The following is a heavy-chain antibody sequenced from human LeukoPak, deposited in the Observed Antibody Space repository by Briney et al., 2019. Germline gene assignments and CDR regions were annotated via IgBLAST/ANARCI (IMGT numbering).Heavy chain of an antibody. D-gene: IGHD6-13*01. CDR1: GGSISSSSYY. Sequence: SETLSLTCTVSGGSISSSSYYWGWIRQPPGKGLEWIGSIYYSGSTYYNPSLKSRVTISVDTSKNQFSLKLGSVTAADTAVYYCARAYSPPQWSPFDYWGQGTLVTVSS. V-gene: IGHV4-39*07. J-gene: IGHJ4*02. CDR2: IYYSGST. CDR3: ARAYSPPQWSPFDY.